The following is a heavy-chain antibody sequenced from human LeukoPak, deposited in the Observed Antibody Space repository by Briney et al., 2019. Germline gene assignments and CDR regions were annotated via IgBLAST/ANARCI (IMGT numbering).Heavy chain of an antibody. CDR1: GGSISSYY. D-gene: IGHD2-15*01. Sequence: SETLSLTCTVSGGSISSYYWSWIRQPPGKGLEWIGYIYYSGSTNYNPSLKSRVTISVDTSKNQFSLKLSSVTAADTAVYYCARGRIARLTYVFDIWGQGTMVTVAS. J-gene: IGHJ3*02. CDR2: IYYSGST. V-gene: IGHV4-59*01. CDR3: ARGRIARLTYVFDI.